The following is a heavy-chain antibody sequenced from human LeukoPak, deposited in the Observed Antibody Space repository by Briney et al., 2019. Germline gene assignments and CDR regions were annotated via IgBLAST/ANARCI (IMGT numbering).Heavy chain of an antibody. Sequence: GGSLRLSCAASGFTFSNYWMSWVRQAPGKGLEWVANINQDGSEKYSVDSVKGRFTISRDNAKNSLYLQMNSLRAEDTAVYYCARAYYFDSRNYYNPTSSFDYWGQGTLVTVSS. CDR1: GFTFSNYW. V-gene: IGHV3-7*04. CDR3: ARAYYFDSRNYYNPTSSFDY. CDR2: INQDGSEK. J-gene: IGHJ4*02. D-gene: IGHD3-10*01.